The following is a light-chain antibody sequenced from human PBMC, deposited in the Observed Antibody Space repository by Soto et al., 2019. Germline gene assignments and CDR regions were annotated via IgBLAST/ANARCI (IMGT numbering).Light chain of an antibody. CDR1: SIDVGGFHS. J-gene: IGLJ1*01. CDR2: EVS. V-gene: IGLV2-14*01. Sequence: ALDQPASVSGSPGLSITISCTGTSIDVGGFHSVSWYQQHPGKAPKLIIYEVSNRPSGVSNRFSGSKSGNTASLTISGLQTEDEADYYCSSYTTSSTDVFXTGTKVNVL. CDR3: SSYTTSSTDV.